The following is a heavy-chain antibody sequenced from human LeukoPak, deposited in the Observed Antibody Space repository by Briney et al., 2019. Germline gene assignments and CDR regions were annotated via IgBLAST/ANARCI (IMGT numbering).Heavy chain of an antibody. CDR3: ATDGTAPGLYFDL. D-gene: IGHD6-13*01. CDR2: IRQDGGEK. Sequence: QSGGSLRLSCAVSGFTFSDYWVNWVRQAPGKGREWVASIRQDGGEKSYVDSVKGRFTISRDNTKNSLYLQMNSLRAEDTAVYYCATDGTAPGLYFDLWGQGTLVTVSS. V-gene: IGHV3-7*01. J-gene: IGHJ4*01. CDR1: GFTFSDYW.